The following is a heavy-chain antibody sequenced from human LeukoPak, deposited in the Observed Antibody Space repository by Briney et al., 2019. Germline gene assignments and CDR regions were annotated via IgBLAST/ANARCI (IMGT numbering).Heavy chain of an antibody. CDR1: GFTFSTYS. CDR3: AKSDYFDS. V-gene: IGHV3-30*04. CDR2: ISYDGSKK. J-gene: IGHJ4*02. Sequence: GRSLRLSCAASGFTFSTYSMHWVRQAPGKGLEWVAIISYDGSKKYYADSVKGRFTISRDNARNTLYLQMNSLRAEDTAVYYCAKSDYFDSWGQGTLATVSS.